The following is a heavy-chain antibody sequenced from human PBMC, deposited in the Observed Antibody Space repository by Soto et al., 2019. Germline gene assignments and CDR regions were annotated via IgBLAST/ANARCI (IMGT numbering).Heavy chain of an antibody. D-gene: IGHD1-26*01. CDR1: GGSLSSGDYY. Sequence: QVQLQESGPELVKPSQTLSLTCSVSGGSLSSGDYYWSWIRQPPGKGLEWIGFIYYSGSTNYNPSLKSRFTISLDTSRNQFSLGLRSVTAADTAVYFCANIVGATMGWFDFWGQGTLVTVSS. CDR3: ANIVGATMGWFDF. J-gene: IGHJ5*01. CDR2: IYYSGST. V-gene: IGHV4-30-4*01.